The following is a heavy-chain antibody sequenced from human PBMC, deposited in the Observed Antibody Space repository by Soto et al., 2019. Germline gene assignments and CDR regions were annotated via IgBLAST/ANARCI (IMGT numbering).Heavy chain of an antibody. J-gene: IGHJ6*02. CDR1: GGTFSSYA. CDR2: IIPIFGTA. CDR3: ATSRDIVVVPADYYYYGMDV. D-gene: IGHD2-2*01. V-gene: IGHV1-69*13. Sequence: SVKVSCKASGGTFSSYAISWVRQAPGQGLEWMGGIIPIFGTANYAQKFQGRVTITADESTSTAYMELSSLRSEDTAMYYCATSRDIVVVPADYYYYGMDVWGQGTTVTVSS.